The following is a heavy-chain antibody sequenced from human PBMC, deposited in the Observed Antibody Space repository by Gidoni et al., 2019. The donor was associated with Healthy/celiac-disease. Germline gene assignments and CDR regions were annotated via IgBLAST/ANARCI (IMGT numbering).Heavy chain of an antibody. CDR2: ISGSGGST. V-gene: IGHV3-23*01. Sequence: EVPLLESGGGLVQHEGSLRLSCAASGYPFSSYARSWVRQAPGKGLEWVSAISGSGGSTYYADSVKGRFTISRDNSKNTLYLQMNSLRAEDTAVYYCATVGRYCSSTSCYYWGQGTLVTVSS. J-gene: IGHJ4*02. D-gene: IGHD2-2*01. CDR1: GYPFSSYA. CDR3: ATVGRYCSSTSCYY.